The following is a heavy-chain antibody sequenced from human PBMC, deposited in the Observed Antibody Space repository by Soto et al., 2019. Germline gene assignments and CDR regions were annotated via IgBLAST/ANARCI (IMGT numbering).Heavy chain of an antibody. V-gene: IGHV1-46*01. Sequence: ASVKVSCKASGYTFTNFYIHWVRQAPGQGLEWMGLVNPYGGGAAYAPKFQDRVTLTFDTSTSTVYMELSSLTSGDTAVYYCARVASTGGALDIWGKGKVVTVSS. J-gene: IGHJ3*02. CDR2: VNPYGGGA. D-gene: IGHD2-15*01. CDR3: ARVASTGGALDI. CDR1: GYTFTNFY.